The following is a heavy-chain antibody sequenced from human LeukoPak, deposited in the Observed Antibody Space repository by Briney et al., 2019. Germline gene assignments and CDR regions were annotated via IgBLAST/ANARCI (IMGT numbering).Heavy chain of an antibody. CDR3: AGRPTGYSSGYVY. J-gene: IGHJ4*02. CDR2: ITCSGGKI. V-gene: IGHV3-23*01. D-gene: IGHD5-18*01. Sequence: PGGSLRLSCVASGFTFSNYAMSWVRQAPEKGLDWVSVITCSGGKIRYADSAEGRFTISRDNSENTVYLQVNNLRAEDTALYYCAGRPTGYSSGYVYWGQGALVTVSS. CDR1: GFTFSNYA.